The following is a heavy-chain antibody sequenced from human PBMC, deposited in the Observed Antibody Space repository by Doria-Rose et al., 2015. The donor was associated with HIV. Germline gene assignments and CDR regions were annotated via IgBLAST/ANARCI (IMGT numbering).Heavy chain of an antibody. J-gene: IGHJ4*02. CDR2: IFSDDES. D-gene: IGHD6-13*01. CDR3: ARIKSSRWYHKYYFDF. V-gene: IGHV2-26*01. CDR1: GVSLSSPGMG. Sequence: QVTLKESGPVLVKPTETLTLTCTVSGVSLSSPGMGVSWIRQPPGKALEWLANIFSDDESYYKTSLKSRLTISRCTSKGQVVLTMTDMDPVDTATYYCARIKSSRWYHKYYFDFWGQGTLVIVSA.